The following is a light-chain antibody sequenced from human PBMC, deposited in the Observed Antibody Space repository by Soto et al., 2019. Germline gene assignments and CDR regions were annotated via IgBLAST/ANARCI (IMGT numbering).Light chain of an antibody. Sequence: EVVMTQSPATLSVSPGERATLSCRASQSVGSELAWYQQKPGQAPRLLIYGASTRSTGIPARFSGSGSGTDFTLTISSLHSEDFAVYYCQQYDKWPPYTFGQGTKLEIK. V-gene: IGKV3-15*01. CDR3: QQYDKWPPYT. J-gene: IGKJ2*01. CDR1: QSVGSE. CDR2: GAS.